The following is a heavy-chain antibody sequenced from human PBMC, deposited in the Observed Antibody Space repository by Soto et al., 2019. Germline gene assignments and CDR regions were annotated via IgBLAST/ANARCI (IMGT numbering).Heavy chain of an antibody. V-gene: IGHV3-21*01. D-gene: IGHD2-2*01. CDR2: ISSSSSYI. CDR1: GFTFSSYS. CDR3: ARVAKDIVVVPDAIRGYYYMDV. Sequence: EVQLVESGGGLVKPGGSLRLSCAASGFTFSSYSMNWVRQAPGKGLEWVSSISSSSSYIYYADSVKGRFTISRENAKNSLYLPMNSLRGEDTAVYYCARVAKDIVVVPDAIRGYYYMDVWGKGTTVTVSS. J-gene: IGHJ6*03.